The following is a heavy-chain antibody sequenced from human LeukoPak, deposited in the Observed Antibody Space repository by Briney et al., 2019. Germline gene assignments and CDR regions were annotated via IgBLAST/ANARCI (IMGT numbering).Heavy chain of an antibody. CDR2: IWYDGSNK. CDR1: GFTFSSYG. V-gene: IGHV3-33*01. Sequence: PGKSLRLSCAASGFTFSSYGMHWVRQAPGKGLEWVAVIWYDGSNKYYADSVKGRFTISRHNSKNTLYLQMNSLRAEDTAVYYCARDNDPTYYYDSSGYYYPNYYYYYGMDVWGQGTTVTVSS. CDR3: ARDNDPTYYYDSSGYYYPNYYYYYGMDV. J-gene: IGHJ6*02. D-gene: IGHD3-22*01.